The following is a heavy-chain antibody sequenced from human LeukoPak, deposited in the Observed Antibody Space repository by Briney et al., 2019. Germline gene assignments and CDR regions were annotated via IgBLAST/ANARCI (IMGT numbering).Heavy chain of an antibody. CDR3: AKWLVVVPAADNFDY. J-gene: IGHJ4*02. CDR2: IWYDGSNK. D-gene: IGHD2-2*01. CDR1: GFTFSSYG. Sequence: PGGSLRLSCAASGFTFSSYGMHWVRQAPGKGLEWVAVIWYDGSNKYYADSVKGRFTISRDNSKNTLYLQMNSLRAEDTAVYYCAKWLVVVPAADNFDYWGQGTLVTVSS. V-gene: IGHV3-33*06.